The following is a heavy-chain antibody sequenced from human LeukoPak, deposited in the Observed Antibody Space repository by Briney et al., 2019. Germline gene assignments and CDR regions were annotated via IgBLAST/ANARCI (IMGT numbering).Heavy chain of an antibody. D-gene: IGHD3-9*01. CDR1: GFTFSRYW. CDR3: AREKDRSLDWLAFDI. Sequence: GGSLRLSCVGSGFTFSRYWMTWVRQAPGEGLEWVADMREDGSETYYLDAVKGRFTISRDNAKNSPYLQLNSLRAEDTAVYYCAREKDRSLDWLAFDIWGQGTMVIVSS. J-gene: IGHJ3*02. V-gene: IGHV3-7*03. CDR2: MREDGSET.